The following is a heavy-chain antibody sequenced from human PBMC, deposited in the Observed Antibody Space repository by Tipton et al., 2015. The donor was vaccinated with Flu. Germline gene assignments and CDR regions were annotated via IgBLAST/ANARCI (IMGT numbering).Heavy chain of an antibody. CDR2: IYYSGST. CDR3: ARTGTTDFGAFDI. Sequence: TLSLTCSVSGGSISNYDYYWGWIRQPPGKGLEWIVSIYYSGSTNYNPSLKSRVTISVDTSKNQFSLKLSSVTAADTAVYYCARTGTTDFGAFDIWGQGTMVTVSS. CDR1: GGSISNYDYY. V-gene: IGHV4-61*08. D-gene: IGHD1-1*01. J-gene: IGHJ3*02.